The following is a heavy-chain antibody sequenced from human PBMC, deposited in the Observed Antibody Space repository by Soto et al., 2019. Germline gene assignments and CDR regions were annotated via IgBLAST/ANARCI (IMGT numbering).Heavy chain of an antibody. V-gene: IGHV1-69*01. CDR3: ARGGGLDIVVVVAATPEWFDP. Sequence: QVQLVQSGAEVKQPGSSVKVSCKASGGTFSSYAISWVRQAPGQGLEWMGGIIPIFGTANYAQKFQGRVTITADESTSTAYMEVSSLRSEDTAVYYCARGGGLDIVVVVAATPEWFDPWGQGTLVTVSS. J-gene: IGHJ5*02. CDR1: GGTFSSYA. CDR2: IIPIFGTA. D-gene: IGHD2-15*01.